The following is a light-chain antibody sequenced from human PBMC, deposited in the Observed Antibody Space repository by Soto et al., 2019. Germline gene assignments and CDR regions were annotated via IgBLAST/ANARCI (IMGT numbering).Light chain of an antibody. CDR3: CSYTSSNTWV. V-gene: IGLV2-14*01. J-gene: IGLJ3*02. CDR2: EVI. Sequence: QSVLTQPASVSGSPGQSITISCTGTSSDVGGYNHVSWYQQHPNKAPKLMIYEVINRPSGVSNRFSDSKSANTASLTISGLQSEDEADYYCCSYTSSNTWVFGGGTKVTVL. CDR1: SSDVGGYNH.